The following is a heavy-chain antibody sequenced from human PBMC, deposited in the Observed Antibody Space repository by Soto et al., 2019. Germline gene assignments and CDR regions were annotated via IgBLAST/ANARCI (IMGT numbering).Heavy chain of an antibody. D-gene: IGHD3-3*01. J-gene: IGHJ6*03. CDR1: GYTLTELS. Sequence: ASVKVSCKVSGYTLTELSMHWVRQAPGKGLEWMGGFDPEDGETIYAQKFQGRVTMTEGTSTDTAYMELSSLRSEDTAVYYCATLGTDFWSGPEPYYYYYMDVWGKGTTVTVSS. CDR3: ATLGTDFWSGPEPYYYYYMDV. CDR2: FDPEDGET. V-gene: IGHV1-24*01.